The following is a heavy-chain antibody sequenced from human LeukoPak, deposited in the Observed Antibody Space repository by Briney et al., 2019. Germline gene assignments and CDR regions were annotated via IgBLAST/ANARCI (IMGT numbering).Heavy chain of an antibody. CDR2: IIPILGIA. V-gene: IGHV1-69*04. CDR1: GGTFSSYA. D-gene: IGHD2-2*01. J-gene: IGHJ6*02. CDR3: AIVNFARYYCSSTSCYDYYYYGMDV. Sequence: ASVKVSCKASGGTFSSYAISWVRQAPGQGLEWMGRIIPILGIANYAQKFQGRVTITADKSTSTAYMELSSLRSEDTAVYYCAIVNFARYYCSSTSCYDYYYYGMDVWGQGTTVTVSS.